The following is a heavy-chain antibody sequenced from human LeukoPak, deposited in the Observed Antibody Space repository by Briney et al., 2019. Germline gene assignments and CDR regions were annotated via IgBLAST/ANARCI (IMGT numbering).Heavy chain of an antibody. CDR2: MYLSGAT. CDR1: GDSINSLDL. D-gene: IGHD3-22*01. Sequence: PSGTLSLTCTVSGDSINSLDLWSWVRQPPGKGLEWIGEMYLSGATHSNPSVKSRVTISIDKSKNQFFLNLSSVTAADTAVYYCAGLVGRYSSGLYYYYFDYWGQGTLVTVSS. J-gene: IGHJ4*02. V-gene: IGHV4-4*02. CDR3: AGLVGRYSSGLYYYYFDY.